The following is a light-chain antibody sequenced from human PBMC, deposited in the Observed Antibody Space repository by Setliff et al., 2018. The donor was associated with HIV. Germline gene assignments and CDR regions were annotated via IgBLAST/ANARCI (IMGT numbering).Light chain of an antibody. CDR2: WAS. V-gene: IGKV4-1*01. J-gene: IGKJ5*01. Sequence: DIVMTQSPDSLAVSLGERATINCKSSQSVLKRSNNENYLAWFQQKSGQPPKLLIYWASTRKSGVPDRFSGSGSGTDFTLTISGLQAEDVAVYYCQQYYSTPPTVGQGTRLEIK. CDR1: QSVLKRSNNENY. CDR3: QQYYSTPPT.